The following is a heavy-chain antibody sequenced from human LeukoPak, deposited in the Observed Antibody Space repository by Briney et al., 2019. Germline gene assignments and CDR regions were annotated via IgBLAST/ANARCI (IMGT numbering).Heavy chain of an antibody. CDR3: ASRVLYGGSYYVFDY. V-gene: IGHV1-69*06. J-gene: IGHJ4*02. CDR2: IIPIFGTA. CDR1: GGTFSSYA. D-gene: IGHD1-26*01. Sequence: PVKVSCKASGGTFSSYAISWVRQAPGQGLEWMGGIIPIFGTANYAQKFQGRVTITADKSTSTAYMELSSLRSEDTAVYYCASRVLYGGSYYVFDYWGQGTLVTVSS.